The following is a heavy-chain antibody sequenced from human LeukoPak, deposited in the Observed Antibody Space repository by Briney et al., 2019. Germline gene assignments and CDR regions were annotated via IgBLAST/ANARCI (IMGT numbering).Heavy chain of an antibody. Sequence: PSETLSLTCTVSGGSISSGDYYWSWIRQPPGKGLEWTGYIYYSGSTYYNPSLKSRVTISVDTSKNQFSLKLSSVTAADTAVYYCARDHCSSTSCYEGGFDYWGQGTLVTVSS. D-gene: IGHD2-2*01. CDR2: IYYSGST. CDR3: ARDHCSSTSCYEGGFDY. V-gene: IGHV4-30-4*08. CDR1: GGSISSGDYY. J-gene: IGHJ4*02.